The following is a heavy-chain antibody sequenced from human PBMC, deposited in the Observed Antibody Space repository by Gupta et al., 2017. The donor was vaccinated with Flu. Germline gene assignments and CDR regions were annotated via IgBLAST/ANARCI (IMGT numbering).Heavy chain of an antibody. J-gene: IGHJ3*01. CDR3: ARINYYDSSGYVND. CDR2: TYYRSKWYN. D-gene: IGHD3-22*01. CDR1: GDSVSSNSAT. V-gene: IGHV6-1*01. Sequence: QVQLPQSGPGLVKPSQTLSLPCAISGDSVSSNSATWHWISQSPSRGLEWLGRTYYRSKWYNDYAVSVKSRISINPDTSKNHFALQLNSVTPEDTALYYCARINYYDSSGYVNDWGQGTMVTVSS.